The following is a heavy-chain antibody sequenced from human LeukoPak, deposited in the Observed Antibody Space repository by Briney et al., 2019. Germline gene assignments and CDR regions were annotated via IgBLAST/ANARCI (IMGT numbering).Heavy chain of an antibody. Sequence: GASVKVSCKASGYTFTSYAMNWVRQAPGQGLEWMGGIIPIFGTANYAQKFQGRVTITADESTSTAYMELSSLRSEDTAVYYCARDGWDSYCSSTSCYVGTETWGQGTLVTVSS. CDR1: GYTFTSYA. D-gene: IGHD2-2*01. V-gene: IGHV1-69*13. J-gene: IGHJ5*02. CDR2: IIPIFGTA. CDR3: ARDGWDSYCSSTSCYVGTET.